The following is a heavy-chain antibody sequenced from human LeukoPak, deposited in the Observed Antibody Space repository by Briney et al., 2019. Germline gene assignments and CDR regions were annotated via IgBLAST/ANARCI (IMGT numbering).Heavy chain of an antibody. J-gene: IGHJ4*02. Sequence: PSQTLSLTCTVSGGSISSGDYYWSWIRQPPGKGLEWIVYIYYSGSTYYNPSLKSRVTISVDTSKNQFSLKLSSVTAADTAVYYCARVVVAATYYFDYWGQGTLVTVSS. V-gene: IGHV4-30-4*01. CDR1: GGSISSGDYY. CDR3: ARVVVAATYYFDY. D-gene: IGHD2-15*01. CDR2: IYYSGST.